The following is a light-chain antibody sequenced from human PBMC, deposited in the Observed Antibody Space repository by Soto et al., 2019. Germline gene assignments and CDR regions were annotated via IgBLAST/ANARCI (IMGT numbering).Light chain of an antibody. V-gene: IGLV2-14*01. CDR1: SSDVGGHNH. CDR2: EVS. CDR3: SSYTSSNIWV. J-gene: IGLJ3*02. Sequence: QSVLTQPASVSGSPGQSITISCTGTSSDVGGHNHVSWYQQHPGKAPKLMIYEVSNRASGVSNRFSGSKSGNTASLTISGLQAEDEGDYYCSSYTSSNIWVFGGGTKLTVL.